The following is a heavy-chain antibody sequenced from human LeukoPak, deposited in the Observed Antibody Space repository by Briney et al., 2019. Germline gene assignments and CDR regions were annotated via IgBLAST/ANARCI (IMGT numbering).Heavy chain of an antibody. CDR1: GGSISRFY. Sequence: SETLSLTCTVSGGSISRFYWNWIRQPPGKGLEWIGNIYDRGSTKYNPSLKSRVTISVDTSKNQFSLRLSSVTAADTAVYYCARGRTFDNWGQGTLVTVSS. V-gene: IGHV4-59*01. CDR3: ARGRTFDN. J-gene: IGHJ4*02. CDR2: IYDRGST.